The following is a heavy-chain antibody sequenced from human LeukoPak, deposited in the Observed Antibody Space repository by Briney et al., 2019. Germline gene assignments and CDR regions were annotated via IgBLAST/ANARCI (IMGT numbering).Heavy chain of an antibody. CDR1: GFTFSGSA. D-gene: IGHD3-9*01. CDR3: AKDARYFDWLYPTPLDY. Sequence: GGSLKLSCAASGFTFSGSAMHWVSQASGKGLEWVTAISGSGGSTYYADSVKGRFTISRDNSKNTLYLQMNSLRAEDTAVYYCAKDARYFDWLYPTPLDYWGQGTLVTVSS. J-gene: IGHJ4*02. V-gene: IGHV3-23*01. CDR2: ISGSGGST.